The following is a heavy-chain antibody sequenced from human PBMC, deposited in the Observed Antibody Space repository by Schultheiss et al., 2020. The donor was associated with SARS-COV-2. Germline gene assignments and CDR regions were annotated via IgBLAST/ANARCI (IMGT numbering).Heavy chain of an antibody. CDR1: GYTFTGYY. CDR3: ARASVYLQRVFDP. J-gene: IGHJ5*02. V-gene: IGHV1-2*02. Sequence: ASVKVSCKASGYTFTGYYMHWVRQAPGQGLEWMGGIIPIFGTANYAQKFQGRVTMTRDTSISTAYMELSRLRSDDTAVYYCARASVYLQRVFDPWGQGTLVTVSS. D-gene: IGHD2-2*01. CDR2: IIPIFGTA.